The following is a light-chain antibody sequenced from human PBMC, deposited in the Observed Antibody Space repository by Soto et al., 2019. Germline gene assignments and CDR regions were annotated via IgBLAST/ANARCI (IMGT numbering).Light chain of an antibody. CDR1: QRVYSN. Sequence: EILITQSPDTLSVSPGGSATLSCRASQRVYSNLAWYQQRPGQAPRLLIYGASTRATGVPARFSGRGSGTEFTLTISSLQSEDFAVYYCQQYTNWPPNTFGQGTRLEI. CDR3: QQYTNWPPNT. V-gene: IGKV3-15*01. J-gene: IGKJ5*01. CDR2: GAS.